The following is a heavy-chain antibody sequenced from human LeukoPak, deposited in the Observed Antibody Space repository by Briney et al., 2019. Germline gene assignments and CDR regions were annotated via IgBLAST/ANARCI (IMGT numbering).Heavy chain of an antibody. J-gene: IGHJ4*02. CDR3: ARDHGGGGLRGFDY. Sequence: GASVKVSCKASGYTFTRYAMNWVRQAPGQGLEWMGIINPSGGSTTHAQKFQGRVTMTRDTSTSTVYMELSRLRSEDTAVYYCARDHGGGGLRGFDYWGQGTLVTVSS. CDR2: INPSGGST. D-gene: IGHD2-21*01. CDR1: GYTFTRYA. V-gene: IGHV1-46*01.